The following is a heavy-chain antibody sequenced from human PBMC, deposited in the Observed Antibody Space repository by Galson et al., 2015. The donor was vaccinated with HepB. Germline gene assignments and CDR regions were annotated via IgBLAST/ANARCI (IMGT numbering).Heavy chain of an antibody. D-gene: IGHD4-23*01. CDR2: ISAYNGNT. CDR1: GYTFTSYG. V-gene: IGHV1-18*01. J-gene: IGHJ5*02. Sequence: SVKVSCKASGYTFTSYGISWVRQAPGQGLEWMGWISAYNGNTNYAQKLQGRVTMTTDASTSTAYMELRSLRSDDTAVYYCTRESRGRGYGGNGWFDPWGQGTLVTVSS. CDR3: TRESRGRGYGGNGWFDP.